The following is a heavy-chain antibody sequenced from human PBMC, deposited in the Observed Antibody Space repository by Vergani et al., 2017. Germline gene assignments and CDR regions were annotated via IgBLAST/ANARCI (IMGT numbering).Heavy chain of an antibody. D-gene: IGHD6-13*01. V-gene: IGHV4-61*02. CDR1: GGPISSGSYY. J-gene: IGHJ6*01. CDR2: FYTGGGT. CDR3: SRDPLYSTTWPFLRLCMGV. Sequence: QVQLQESGPGLVRPSQTLSPTCTVSGGPISSGSYYWSWFRQPAGKGLEWIGRFYTGGGTSYNPSLKSRVTISVDTSKNQFSLQLSSVTAADTAVYYCSRDPLYSTTWPFLRLCMGVLGEGTTVAVSS.